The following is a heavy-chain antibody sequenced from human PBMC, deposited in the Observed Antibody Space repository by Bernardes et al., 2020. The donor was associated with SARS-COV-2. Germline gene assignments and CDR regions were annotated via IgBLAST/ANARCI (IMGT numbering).Heavy chain of an antibody. CDR3: ATLGDIAAAGTAFYGMDV. D-gene: IGHD6-13*01. J-gene: IGHJ6*02. V-gene: IGHV3-9*01. CDR1: GFTFDDYA. Sequence: GGSLRLSCAASGFTFDDYAMHWVRQAPGKGLEWVSGISWNSGSIGYADSVKGRFTISRDNAKNSLYLQMNSLRAEDTALYYCATLGDIAAAGTAFYGMDVWGQGTTVTVSS. CDR2: ISWNSGSI.